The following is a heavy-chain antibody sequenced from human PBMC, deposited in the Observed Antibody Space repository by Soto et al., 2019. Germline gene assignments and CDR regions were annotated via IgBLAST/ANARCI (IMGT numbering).Heavy chain of an antibody. D-gene: IGHD2-15*01. V-gene: IGHV1-8*01. CDR2: MNPNSGNT. Sequence: GASVKVSCKTSGYTFSSYDINCVRQAPGQGLEWMGWMNPNSGNTGYAQKFQGRVTMTRNTSISTAYMDLISLRSEDTALYYCAKAGRHCSGRNCNSGDDGMDVWGQGTTVTVSS. CDR3: AKAGRHCSGRNCNSGDDGMDV. J-gene: IGHJ6*02. CDR1: GYTFSSYD.